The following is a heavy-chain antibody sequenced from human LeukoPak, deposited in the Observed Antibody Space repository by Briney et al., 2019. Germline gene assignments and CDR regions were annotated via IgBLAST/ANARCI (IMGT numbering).Heavy chain of an antibody. CDR2: ISYDGSDK. Sequence: GGSLRLSCAASGFTFSNDGVHWVRQAPGRGLEWVALISYDGSDKHYADSVKGRFTASRDNSKNTLYLQMNSLSRDDTAVYYCVGVGGYDTSGFLDYWGQGSLSTVSS. J-gene: IGHJ4*02. D-gene: IGHD3-22*01. V-gene: IGHV3-30*03. CDR1: GFTFSNDG. CDR3: VGVGGYDTSGFLDY.